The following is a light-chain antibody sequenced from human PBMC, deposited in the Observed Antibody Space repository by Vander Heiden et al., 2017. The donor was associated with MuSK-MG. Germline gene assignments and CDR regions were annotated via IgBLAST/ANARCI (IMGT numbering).Light chain of an antibody. CDR3: RHRNSFPKT. V-gene: IGKV1-9*01. CDR2: VAR. J-gene: IGKJ1*01. Sequence: DSQLTQAPSFLSASVGDRVTVSCRASQDISSYLAWYQQGPGKAPKLLIYVARTLQTRAPSRFSGCGSGSAFTLTSRRPQPEDFATYYCRHRNSFPKTFGQGTMVDIK. CDR1: QDISSY.